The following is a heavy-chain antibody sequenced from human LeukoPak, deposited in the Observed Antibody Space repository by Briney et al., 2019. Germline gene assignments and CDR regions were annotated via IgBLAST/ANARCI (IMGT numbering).Heavy chain of an antibody. D-gene: IGHD2-15*01. V-gene: IGHV3-23*01. J-gene: IGHJ4*02. CDR1: GFTFSSYA. CDR3: AKDRGGGNLDFDY. Sequence: GGSLRLSCAASGFTFSSYAMTWVRQAPGKGLEWVSVISGSGGRTYYADSVKGRFTISRDNSKNTLYLQMSSLRAEDTAVHYCAKDRGGGNLDFDYWGQGTLVTVSS. CDR2: ISGSGGRT.